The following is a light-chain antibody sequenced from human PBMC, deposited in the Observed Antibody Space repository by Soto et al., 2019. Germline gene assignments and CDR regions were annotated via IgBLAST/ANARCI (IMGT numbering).Light chain of an antibody. V-gene: IGLV2-18*02. J-gene: IGLJ1*01. CDR3: SSYTSSSTYV. CDR2: DVT. CDR1: SSDVGNYNR. Sequence: QSVLTQPPSVSGSPGQSVAISCTGTSSDVGNYNRVSWYQQPPGTAPKLIIYDVTNRPSGVPDRFSGSKSGNTASLTISGLQADDEADYSCSSYTSSSTYVFGTGTKVTVL.